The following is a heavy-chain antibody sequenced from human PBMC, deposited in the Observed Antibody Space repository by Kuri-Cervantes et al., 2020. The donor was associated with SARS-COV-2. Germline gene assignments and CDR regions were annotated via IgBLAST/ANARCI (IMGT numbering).Heavy chain of an antibody. V-gene: IGHV1-2*02. Sequence: ASVKVSCKASGYTFTGYYMHWVRQAPGQGLEWMGWINPNSGGTNYAQKFQGRVTMTRDTSISTAYMELSRLRSDDTAVYYCARAVPYYYDSSGYYDYWGQGTRVT. CDR1: GYTFTGYY. CDR3: ARAVPYYYDSSGYYDY. CDR2: INPNSGGT. J-gene: IGHJ4*02. D-gene: IGHD3-22*01.